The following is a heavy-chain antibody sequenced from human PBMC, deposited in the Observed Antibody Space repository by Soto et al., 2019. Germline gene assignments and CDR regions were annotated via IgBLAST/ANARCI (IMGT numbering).Heavy chain of an antibody. CDR2: ISSSSTYI. V-gene: IGHV3-21*01. Sequence: EVQLVESGGGLVKPGGSLRLSCAASGFTFSNYNMNWVRQAPGKGLEWVSSISSSSTYIYYADSVKGRFTISRDNAKNSLYLQMNSLRAEDTAVYYCARDGDREYSYGRLYYYGIDVWGQGTTVTVSS. J-gene: IGHJ6*02. CDR1: GFTFSNYN. D-gene: IGHD5-18*01. CDR3: ARDGDREYSYGRLYYYGIDV.